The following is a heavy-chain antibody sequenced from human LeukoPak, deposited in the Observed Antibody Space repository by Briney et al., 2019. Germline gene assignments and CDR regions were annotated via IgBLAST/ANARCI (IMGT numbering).Heavy chain of an antibody. CDR1: GYTFTRYY. CDR2: INPNRCCT. CDR3: AAVSLRFLEWSTDAFDI. Sequence: ASVNVSCKASGYTFTRYYMHWVRQAPGQGLEWMGLINPNRCCTGYAQKFQRRVTMTRDTTITADYMELSRLRSDDTAVYYCAAVSLRFLEWSTDAFDIWGQGTMVTVSS. V-gene: IGHV1-2*02. D-gene: IGHD3-3*01. J-gene: IGHJ3*02.